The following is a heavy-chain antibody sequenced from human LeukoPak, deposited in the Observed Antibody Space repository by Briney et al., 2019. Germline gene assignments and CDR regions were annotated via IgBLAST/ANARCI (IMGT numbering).Heavy chain of an antibody. CDR1: GFTFSTYW. CDR2: ISSSGSTI. Sequence: GGSLRLSCAASGFTFSTYWMSWIRQAPGKGLEWVSYISSSGSTIYYADSVKGRFTISRDNAKNSLYLQMNSLRAEDTAVYYCARTKTYYDFWSGYPHPSEDYYYMDVWGKGTTVTVSS. V-gene: IGHV3-11*01. CDR3: ARTKTYYDFWSGYPHPSEDYYYMDV. J-gene: IGHJ6*03. D-gene: IGHD3-3*01.